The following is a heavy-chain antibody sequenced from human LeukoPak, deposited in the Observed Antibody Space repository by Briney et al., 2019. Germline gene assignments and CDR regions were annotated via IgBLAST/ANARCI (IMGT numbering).Heavy chain of an antibody. D-gene: IGHD3-22*01. CDR3: SAGEGYYDSSDYYSAWAFNV. CDR2: IKQDRSEK. Sequence: PGGSLRLSCAASGFTFTNYWMSWVRQAPGKGLELVANIKQDRSEKYYVDSVKGRFTISRDNAKNSLYLQMNSLRAEDTAVYYCSAGEGYYDSSDYYSAWAFNVWGQGTMVTVSS. J-gene: IGHJ3*01. V-gene: IGHV3-7*01. CDR1: GFTFTNYW.